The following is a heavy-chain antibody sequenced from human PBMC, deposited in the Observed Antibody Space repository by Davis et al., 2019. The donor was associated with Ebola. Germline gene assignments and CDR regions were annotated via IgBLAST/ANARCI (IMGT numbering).Heavy chain of an antibody. CDR1: GYSFTSYW. CDR3: ARAEAGLAASTFDF. CDR2: IDPSDSYT. D-gene: IGHD6-13*01. Sequence: PGGSLRLSCKGSGYSFTSYWISWVRQMPGKGLEWMGRIDPSDSYTNYSPSFQGHVTISADKSISTAYLQWSSLKASDTAMYYCARAEAGLAASTFDFWGQGTLVTVSS. V-gene: IGHV5-10-1*01. J-gene: IGHJ4*02.